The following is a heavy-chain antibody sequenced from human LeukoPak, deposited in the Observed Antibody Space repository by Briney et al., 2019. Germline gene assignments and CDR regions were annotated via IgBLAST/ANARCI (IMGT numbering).Heavy chain of an antibody. CDR3: ARGGTTVTTRLFDY. CDR1: GFTFSSSA. Sequence: GGSLRLSCGASGFTFSSSAMCWVRQAPGKGLEWVSSISSSSSYIYYADSVKGRFTISRDNAKNSLYLQMNSLRAEDTAVYYCARGGTTVTTRLFDYWGQGTLVTVSS. CDR2: ISSSSSYI. J-gene: IGHJ4*02. D-gene: IGHD4-17*01. V-gene: IGHV3-21*01.